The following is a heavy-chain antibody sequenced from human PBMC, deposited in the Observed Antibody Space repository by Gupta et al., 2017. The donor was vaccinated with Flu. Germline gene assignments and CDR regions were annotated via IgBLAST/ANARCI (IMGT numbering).Heavy chain of an antibody. Sequence: SWIRQPPGKGLEWIGEINHSGSTNYNPSLKSRVTISVDTSKNQFSLKLSSVTAADTAVYYCARGGDYYPFDYWGQGTLVTVSS. J-gene: IGHJ4*02. D-gene: IGHD3-22*01. V-gene: IGHV4-34*01. CDR2: INHSGST. CDR3: ARGGDYYPFDY.